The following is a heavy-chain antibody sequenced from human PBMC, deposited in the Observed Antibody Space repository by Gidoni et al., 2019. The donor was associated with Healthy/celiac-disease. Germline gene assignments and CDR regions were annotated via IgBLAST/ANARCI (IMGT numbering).Heavy chain of an antibody. CDR2: ISYDGSNK. CDR1: GFTFSSYA. Sequence: QVQLVASGGGVVQPGRSLSLSCAASGFTFSSYAMHWVRQAPGKGLEWVAGISYDGSNKYYADSVKGRFTISRDNSKNTLYLQMNSLRAEDTAVYYCARTATVTTGGYLFDYWGQGTLVTVSS. V-gene: IGHV3-30-3*01. CDR3: ARTATVTTGGYLFDY. J-gene: IGHJ4*02. D-gene: IGHD4-17*01.